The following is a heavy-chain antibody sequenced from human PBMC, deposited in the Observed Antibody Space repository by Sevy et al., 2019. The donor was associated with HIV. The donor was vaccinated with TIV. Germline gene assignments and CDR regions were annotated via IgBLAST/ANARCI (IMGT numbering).Heavy chain of an antibody. J-gene: IGHJ6*02. CDR3: ARDQYGMDV. Sequence: SETLSLTCTVSGGSISSYYWSWIRQPPGKGREWIGYIYYSGSTNYNPSLKSRVTISVDTSKNQFSLKLSSVTAADTAVYYCARDQYGMDVWGQGTTVTVSS. CDR1: GGSISSYY. CDR2: IYYSGST. V-gene: IGHV4-59*01.